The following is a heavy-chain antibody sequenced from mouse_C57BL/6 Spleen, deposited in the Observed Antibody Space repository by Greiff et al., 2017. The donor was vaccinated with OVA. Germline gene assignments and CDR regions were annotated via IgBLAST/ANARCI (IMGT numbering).Heavy chain of an antibody. CDR2: IYPSDSET. D-gene: IGHD2-12*01. V-gene: IGHV1-61*01. CDR1: GYTFTSYW. Sequence: QVQLQQPGAELVRPGSSVKLSCKASGYTFTSYWMDWVKQRPGQGLEWIGNIYPSDSETHYNQKFKDKATLTVDQSSSTAYMHLSSLNSEDSAVYYGARCAYEECDGDYWGQGTTLTVSS. CDR3: ARCAYEECDGDY. J-gene: IGHJ2*01.